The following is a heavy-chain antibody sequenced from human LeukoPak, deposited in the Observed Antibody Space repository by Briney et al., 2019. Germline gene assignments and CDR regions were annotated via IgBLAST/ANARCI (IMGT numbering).Heavy chain of an antibody. CDR2: IYHSGST. CDR1: GGSISSGGYS. V-gene: IGHV4-30-2*01. CDR3: ARGADYYDSSGSTRHFDY. Sequence: PSETLSLTCVVSGGSISSGGYSWSWIRHPPGKGLEWIGYIYHSGSTYYNPSLKSRVTISVDRSKNQFSLKLSSVTAADTAVYYCARGADYYDSSGSTRHFDYWGQGTLVTVSS. J-gene: IGHJ4*02. D-gene: IGHD3-22*01.